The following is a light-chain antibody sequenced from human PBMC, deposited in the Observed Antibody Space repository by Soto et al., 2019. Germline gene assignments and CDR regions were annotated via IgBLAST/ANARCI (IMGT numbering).Light chain of an antibody. V-gene: IGLV2-8*01. CDR2: EVS. CDR1: SSDVGGYNY. CDR3: SSYAGFNNYV. J-gene: IGLJ1*01. Sequence: SALTQPPSASGSPGQSVTISCTGTSSDVGGYNYVSWYQHHPGKAPKLMIYEVSKRPSGVPDRFSGSKSGNTASLTVSGLQAEDEADYYCSSYAGFNNYVFGTGTKVTVL.